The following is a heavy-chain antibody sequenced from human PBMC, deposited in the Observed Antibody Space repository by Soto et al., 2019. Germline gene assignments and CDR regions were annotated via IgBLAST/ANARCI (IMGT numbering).Heavy chain of an antibody. V-gene: IGHV1-69*01. D-gene: IGHD3-10*01. J-gene: IGHJ6*02. Sequence: QVQLVQSGAEVKKPGSSVKVSCKASGGTFSSYAISWVRQAPGQGLEWMGGIIPIFGTANYAQKFQGRVTITADESTSTAYMELSSLRSEDTAVYYCAREPYGSGSYSASDYYYYGMDVWGQGTTVTVSS. CDR2: IIPIFGTA. CDR3: AREPYGSGSYSASDYYYYGMDV. CDR1: GGTFSSYA.